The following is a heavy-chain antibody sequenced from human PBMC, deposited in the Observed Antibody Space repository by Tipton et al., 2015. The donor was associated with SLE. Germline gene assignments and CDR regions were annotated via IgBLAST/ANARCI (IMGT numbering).Heavy chain of an antibody. CDR3: ARFGYCSRGSCYYYGLDV. V-gene: IGHV4-59*01. D-gene: IGHD2-15*01. J-gene: IGHJ6*02. Sequence: TLSLTCAVSGGSITTYYWSWIRQPPGKGLEWIGHIYNSGSTYYNPSLKSRVTVSVDTSKNQFSLRLSSVTAADTAVYYCARFGYCSRGSCYYYGLDVWGRGTTVTVSS. CDR2: IYNSGST. CDR1: GGSITTYY.